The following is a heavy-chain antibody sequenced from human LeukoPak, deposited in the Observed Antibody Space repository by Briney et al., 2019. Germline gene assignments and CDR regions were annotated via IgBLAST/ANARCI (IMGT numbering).Heavy chain of an antibody. V-gene: IGHV4-4*02. CDR3: ARIEAVTRGYNHAYYFDY. CDR2: IYHSGST. CDR1: GGSISSSNW. Sequence: SGTLSLTCAVSGGSISSSNWWSWVRQPPGKGLEWIGEIYHSGSTNYNPSLKSRVTISVDKSKNQFSLKLSSVTAADTAVYYCARIEAVTRGYNHAYYFDYWGQGTLVTVSS. D-gene: IGHD5-18*01. J-gene: IGHJ4*02.